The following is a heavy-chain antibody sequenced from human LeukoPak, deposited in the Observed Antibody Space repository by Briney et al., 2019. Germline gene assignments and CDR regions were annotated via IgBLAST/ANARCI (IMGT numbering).Heavy chain of an antibody. J-gene: IGHJ4*02. V-gene: IGHV4-39*01. CDR2: IYYSGST. CDR1: GGSLSSSSYY. CDR3: ARHYDILTDSRYFDY. Sequence: SETLSLTCTVSGGSLSSSSYYWGWIRQPPGKGLEWIGSIYYSGSTYYNPSLKSRVAISIDTSTNQFSLKLSSVTAADTAVYYCARHYDILTDSRYFDYWGQGTLVTVSS. D-gene: IGHD3-9*01.